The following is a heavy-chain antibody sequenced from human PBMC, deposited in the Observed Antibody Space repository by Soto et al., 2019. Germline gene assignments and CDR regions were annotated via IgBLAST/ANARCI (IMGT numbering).Heavy chain of an antibody. CDR1: GYTFTSYW. J-gene: IGHJ4*02. D-gene: IGHD3-3*01. V-gene: IGHV5-51*01. Sequence: PWESLRSSWKGPGYTFTSYWTGLVRQMPGKVLEWMGIIYPGDSETKYSPSFQGEGTISAEKSITTAYLQGSSLKASDTTMYYCARLSRGRECYSYDRKFDYWGQGTLVTVSS. CDR3: ARLSRGRECYSYDRKFDY. CDR2: IYPGDSET.